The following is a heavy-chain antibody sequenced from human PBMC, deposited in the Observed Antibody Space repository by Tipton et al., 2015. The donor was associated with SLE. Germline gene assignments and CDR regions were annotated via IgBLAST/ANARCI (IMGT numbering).Heavy chain of an antibody. J-gene: IGHJ4*02. V-gene: IGHV3-11*01. CDR2: ISGSSRTI. CDR1: GFTFSNYY. CDR3: AKNRAGVAADFDY. D-gene: IGHD6-19*01. Sequence: SLRLSCAASGFTFSNYYMSWTRQAPGKGLEWVSYISGSSRTIYYGDSVKGRFPVSRDNAKNSLYLQMHSLRAEDTAVYYCAKNRAGVAADFDYWGQGTLVTVSS.